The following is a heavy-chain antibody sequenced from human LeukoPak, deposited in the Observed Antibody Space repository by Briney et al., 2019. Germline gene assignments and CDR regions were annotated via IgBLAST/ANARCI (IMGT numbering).Heavy chain of an antibody. CDR1: GFTFSSYA. D-gene: IGHD3-16*02. Sequence: GGSLRLSCAASGFTFSSYAMHWVRQAPGKGLEWVAVVSYDGSNKYYADSVKGRFTISRDNSKNTLYLQMNSLRAEDTAVYYCARGSLIGSGYFDYWGQGTLVTVSS. CDR3: ARGSLIGSGYFDY. J-gene: IGHJ4*02. V-gene: IGHV3-30*01. CDR2: VSYDGSNK.